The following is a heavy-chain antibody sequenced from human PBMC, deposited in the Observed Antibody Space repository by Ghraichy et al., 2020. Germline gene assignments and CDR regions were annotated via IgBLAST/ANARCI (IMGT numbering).Heavy chain of an antibody. Sequence: GGSLRLSCVVSGFPLSIYWMHWVRQAPGKGLVWVSRIDDAGSGTIYADSVKGRFTVSRDDTRNTVYLQMNSLRAEDTAVYYCATVFDFWGQGALVTVSS. J-gene: IGHJ4*02. CDR1: GFPLSIYW. CDR3: ATVFDF. V-gene: IGHV3-74*01. CDR2: IDDAGSGT.